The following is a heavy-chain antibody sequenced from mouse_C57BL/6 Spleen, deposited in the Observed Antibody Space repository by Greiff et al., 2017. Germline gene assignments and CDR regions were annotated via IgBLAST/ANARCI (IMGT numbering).Heavy chain of an antibody. CDR3: AKEGDITTVVHYFDY. CDR1: GYTFTSYW. Sequence: QVQLQQPGAELVKPGASVKLSCKASGYTFTSYWMHWVKQRPGQGLEWIGMIHPNSGSTNYNEKFKSKATLTVDKSSSTAYMQLSSLTSEDSAVYYCAKEGDITTVVHYFDYWGQGTTLTVSS. CDR2: IHPNSGST. D-gene: IGHD1-1*01. V-gene: IGHV1-64*01. J-gene: IGHJ2*01.